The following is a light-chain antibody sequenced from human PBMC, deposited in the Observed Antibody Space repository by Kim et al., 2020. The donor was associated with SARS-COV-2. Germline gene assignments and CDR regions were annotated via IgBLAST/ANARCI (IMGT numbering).Light chain of an antibody. Sequence: SYELTQPLSVSVALGQTARISCGGNNIGSKNVHWYQQKPGQAPVLVIYRNTNRPSGIPERFSGSNSGNTATLTISRAQAGDEADYYCQVWDSVVFGG. CDR3: QVWDSVV. CDR2: RNT. V-gene: IGLV3-9*01. J-gene: IGLJ2*01. CDR1: NIGSKN.